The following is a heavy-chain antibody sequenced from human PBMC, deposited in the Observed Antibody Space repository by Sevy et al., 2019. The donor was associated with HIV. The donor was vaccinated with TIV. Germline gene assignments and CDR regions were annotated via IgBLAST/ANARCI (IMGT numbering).Heavy chain of an antibody. D-gene: IGHD3-9*01. Sequence: SETLSLTCTVSGGSISSYYWSWIRQPPGKGLEWIGYIYYSGSTNYNPSLKSRVTISVDTSKNQFSLKLSSVTAADTAVYYCARDEQYYDILTGYYKSEPGAFDIWGQGTMVTVSS. CDR2: IYYSGST. CDR1: GGSISSYY. V-gene: IGHV4-59*01. CDR3: ARDEQYYDILTGYYKSEPGAFDI. J-gene: IGHJ3*02.